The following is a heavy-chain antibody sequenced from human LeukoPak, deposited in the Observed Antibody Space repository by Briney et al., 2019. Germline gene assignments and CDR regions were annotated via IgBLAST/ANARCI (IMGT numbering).Heavy chain of an antibody. V-gene: IGHV3-74*01. CDR3: VREPTGALKFDL. Sequence: GGSLRLSCAAPGFTLNGYWMHWVRQAPGKGLVWISRINSDGSTTSYADSVKGRFTISRDNSKNTLYVQMDSLRAEDTAVYYCVREPTGALKFDLWGRGTLVTVSS. D-gene: IGHD7-27*01. J-gene: IGHJ2*01. CDR2: INSDGSTT. CDR1: GFTLNGYW.